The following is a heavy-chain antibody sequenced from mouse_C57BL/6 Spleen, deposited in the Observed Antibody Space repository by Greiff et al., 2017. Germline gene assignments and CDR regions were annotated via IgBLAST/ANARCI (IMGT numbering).Heavy chain of an antibody. J-gene: IGHJ4*01. CDR2: IWGGGST. CDR3: AKRLGRDAMDY. CDR1: GFSLTSYG. Sequence: VQLQQSGPGLVAPSQSLSITCTVSGFSLTSYGVDWVRQPPGTGLEWLGVIWGGGSTNYNSAIMSRLSISKDNSKSQVFLKMNSLQTDDTAMDYCAKRLGRDAMDYCGQGTSVTVSS. D-gene: IGHD4-1*01. V-gene: IGHV2-9*01.